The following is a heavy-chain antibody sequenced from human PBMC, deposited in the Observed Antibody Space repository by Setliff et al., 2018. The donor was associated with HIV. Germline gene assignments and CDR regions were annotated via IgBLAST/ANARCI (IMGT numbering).Heavy chain of an antibody. CDR2: IYSSGST. D-gene: IGHD1-26*01. CDR1: GDSITSVTYY. V-gene: IGHV4-61*02. Sequence: PSETLSLICTVSGDSITSVTYYWSWIRQPAGKGLDWIGRIYSSGSTSYNPSLKSRVTISIDTSKNQFSLTLTSVTAADTAVYYCARTEWELHRVNDAFDVWGQGTMVTVSS. J-gene: IGHJ3*01. CDR3: ARTEWELHRVNDAFDV.